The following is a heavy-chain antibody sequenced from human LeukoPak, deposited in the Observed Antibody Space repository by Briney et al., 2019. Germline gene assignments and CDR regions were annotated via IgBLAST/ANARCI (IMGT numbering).Heavy chain of an antibody. CDR2: IKQDGSEK. CDR3: ARGDYGEDY. D-gene: IGHD3-10*01. V-gene: IGHV3-7*01. CDR1: GFNFSSYW. J-gene: IGHJ4*02. Sequence: QPGGSLRLSCTASGFNFSSYWMSWVRQAPGKGLEWVANIKQDGSEKYYVDSVKGRFTISRDNAKNSLYLQMNSRRAEDTAVYYCARGDYGEDYWGQGTLVTVSS.